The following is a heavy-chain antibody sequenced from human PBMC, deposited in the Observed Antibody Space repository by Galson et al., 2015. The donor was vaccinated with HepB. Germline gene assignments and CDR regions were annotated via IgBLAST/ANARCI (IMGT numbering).Heavy chain of an antibody. CDR2: INPNGGTS. CDR3: ARDPPLIYNELSDYYHAFDI. CDR1: GYTFSTYY. Sequence: SVKVSCKASGYTFSTYYMHWLRQAPGKGLEWVGVINPNGGTSTHPQKFQGRATMGRDTSTGTLYMELRNLRSEDTAVHYCARDPPLIYNELSDYYHAFDIWGQVTLVTVSS. J-gene: IGHJ3*02. V-gene: IGHV1-46*03. D-gene: IGHD3-22*01.